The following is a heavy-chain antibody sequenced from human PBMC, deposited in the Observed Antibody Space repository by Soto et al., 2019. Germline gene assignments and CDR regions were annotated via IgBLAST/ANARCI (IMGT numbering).Heavy chain of an antibody. D-gene: IGHD1-7*01. Sequence: GGSLRLSCATSGLTFSNYAMSWVRQAPGGGLEWVSSMSGSSSTTYYADSVKGRSTISRDRSKNTLYLQMSSLRAEDTALYYCAKNQERELPRVIDFWGQGTLVTVSS. CDR3: AKNQERELPRVIDF. J-gene: IGHJ4*02. V-gene: IGHV3-23*01. CDR1: GLTFSNYA. CDR2: MSGSSSTT.